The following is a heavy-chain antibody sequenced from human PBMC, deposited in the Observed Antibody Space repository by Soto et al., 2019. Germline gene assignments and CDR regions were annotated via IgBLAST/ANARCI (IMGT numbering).Heavy chain of an antibody. V-gene: IGHV4-59*01. CDR1: GGSIGKYY. Sequence: SETLSLTCSVSGGSIGKYYWSWIRQTPGKGLEWIGYIYYSGSTKYNPSLTSRVTISIDTSKNQFSLNLNSATAADTAVYYCARALITTYHFDYWGQGTLVTVSS. J-gene: IGHJ4*02. CDR3: ARALITTYHFDY. D-gene: IGHD4-4*01. CDR2: IYYSGST.